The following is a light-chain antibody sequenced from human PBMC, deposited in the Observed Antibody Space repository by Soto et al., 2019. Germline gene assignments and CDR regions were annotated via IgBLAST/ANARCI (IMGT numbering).Light chain of an antibody. Sequence: QAVVTQPPSVSGAPGQTVTISCTGSSANVGSGSDVHWYQQVPGAAPKLLIYYNDKRPSGVPDRFSGSKSGTSASLAITGLQAEDEADYYCQTFDTSLSGYVFGSGTKVTVL. V-gene: IGLV1-40*01. CDR3: QTFDTSLSGYV. J-gene: IGLJ1*01. CDR1: SANVGSGSD. CDR2: YND.